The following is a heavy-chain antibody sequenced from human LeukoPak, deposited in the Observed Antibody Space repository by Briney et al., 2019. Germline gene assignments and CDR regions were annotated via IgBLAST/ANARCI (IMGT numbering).Heavy chain of an antibody. CDR3: ARHWLEGATYDAFDI. Sequence: GESLKISCKGSGYSFTSYWIGWVRQMPGKGLEWMGIIYPGDSDTRYSPSFQGQVTTSADKSISTAYLQWSSLKASDTAMYYCARHWLEGATYDAFDIWGQGTMVTVSS. CDR1: GYSFTSYW. V-gene: IGHV5-51*01. CDR2: IYPGDSDT. J-gene: IGHJ3*02. D-gene: IGHD1-26*01.